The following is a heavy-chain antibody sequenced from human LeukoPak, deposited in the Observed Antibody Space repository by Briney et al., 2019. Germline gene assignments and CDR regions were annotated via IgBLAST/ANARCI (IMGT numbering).Heavy chain of an antibody. CDR1: GITLSVYR. CDR2: IKQDGSEK. Sequence: GGSLRLSCAASGITLSVYRMSWVRQAPGKGLEWVANIKQDGSEKYYRDSVQGRFTISRDNAKNSLYLQMNSLRAEDTAVYYCARSGSGYFDYWGQGSLVTVSS. V-gene: IGHV3-7*01. J-gene: IGHJ4*02. CDR3: ARSGSGYFDY.